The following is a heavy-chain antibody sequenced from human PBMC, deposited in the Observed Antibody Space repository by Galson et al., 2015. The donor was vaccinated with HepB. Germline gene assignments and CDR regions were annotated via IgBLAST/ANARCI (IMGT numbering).Heavy chain of an antibody. CDR2: IISAGNT. D-gene: IGHD1-26*01. J-gene: IGHJ4*02. CDR1: GFTFSTYT. V-gene: IGHV3-23*01. CDR3: ARRYSGYFDL. Sequence: SLRLSCAASGFTFSTYTMSWVRQAPGKGLEWVSAIISAGNTYYIDSVKGRFTISRDNSKNTLYLQMNSLRVEGTAVYFCARRYSGYFDLWGRGTLVTVSS.